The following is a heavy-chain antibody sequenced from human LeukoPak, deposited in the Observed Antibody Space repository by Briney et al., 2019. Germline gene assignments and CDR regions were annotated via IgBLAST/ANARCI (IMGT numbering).Heavy chain of an antibody. Sequence: SETLSLTCTVSGGSISSYYWSWIRQPPGKGLEWIGYIYYSGSTDYNPSLKSRVTISVDTSKNQFSLKLSSVTAADTAVYYCARERSSSWYLGGQGTLVTVSS. CDR2: IYYSGST. J-gene: IGHJ4*02. V-gene: IGHV4-59*01. CDR3: ARERSSSWYL. D-gene: IGHD6-13*01. CDR1: GGSISSYY.